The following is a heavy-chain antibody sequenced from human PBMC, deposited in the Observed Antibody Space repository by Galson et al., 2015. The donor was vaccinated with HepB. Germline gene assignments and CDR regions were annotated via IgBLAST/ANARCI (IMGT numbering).Heavy chain of an antibody. CDR2: INWNGGST. D-gene: IGHD5-24*01. Sequence: SLRLSCAASGFTFDDYGMSWVRQAPGKGLEWVSGINWNGGSTGYADSVKGRFTISRDNAKNSLYLQMNSLRAEDTALYYCAREHTGGEMATINNWFDPWGQGTLVTVSS. CDR3: AREHTGGEMATINNWFDP. CDR1: GFTFDDYG. J-gene: IGHJ5*02. V-gene: IGHV3-20*04.